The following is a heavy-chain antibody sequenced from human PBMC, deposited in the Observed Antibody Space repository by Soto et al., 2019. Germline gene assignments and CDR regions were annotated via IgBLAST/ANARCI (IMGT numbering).Heavy chain of an antibody. D-gene: IGHD2-8*02. CDR1: GFMFDNYA. J-gene: IGHJ6*02. Sequence: EVQLVESGGGLVQPGRSLRLSCAASGFMFDNYAMHWVRQAPGKGLEWVSGISWNSGTIGYADSVKGRFTISRDNAKNSLYLQMQSLRAEDTALYYCAKSTGGTANGMDVWGQGTTVTVSS. V-gene: IGHV3-9*01. CDR3: AKSTGGTANGMDV. CDR2: ISWNSGTI.